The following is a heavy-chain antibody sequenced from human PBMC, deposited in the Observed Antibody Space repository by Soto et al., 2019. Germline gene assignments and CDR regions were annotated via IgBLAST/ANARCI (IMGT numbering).Heavy chain of an antibody. V-gene: IGHV1-18*01. Sequence: QVQLVQSGDEVKKPGASVKVSCKASGYIFVNYGIAWVRQAPGQGLEWMGWINTGNTHSATKVQGRLTITTDTSTSTAYMDLGSLTSDDTAVYYCVMVDNYVTPTPQDVWGQGTTVTVSS. CDR3: VMVDNYVTPTPQDV. J-gene: IGHJ6*02. D-gene: IGHD3-16*01. CDR1: GYIFVNYG. CDR2: INTGNT.